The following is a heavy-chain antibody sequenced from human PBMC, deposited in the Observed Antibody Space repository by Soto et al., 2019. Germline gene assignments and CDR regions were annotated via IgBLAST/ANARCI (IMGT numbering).Heavy chain of an antibody. Sequence: GGSLRLSCAASGFTFSSYAMSWVRQAPGKGLEWVSAISGSGGSTYYADSVKGRFTISRDNSKNTLYLQMNSLRAEDTAVYYCAKDPRQWLVLMGPFDYWGQGTLVTVSS. V-gene: IGHV3-23*01. D-gene: IGHD6-19*01. CDR2: ISGSGGST. J-gene: IGHJ4*02. CDR1: GFTFSSYA. CDR3: AKDPRQWLVLMGPFDY.